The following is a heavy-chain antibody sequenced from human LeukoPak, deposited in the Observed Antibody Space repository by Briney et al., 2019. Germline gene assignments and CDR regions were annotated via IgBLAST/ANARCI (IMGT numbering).Heavy chain of an antibody. CDR1: GYTFTSYY. J-gene: IGHJ3*02. CDR3: ARASYYDSSGSSIANDALDI. CDR2: INPSGCSK. V-gene: IGHV1-46*01. Sequence: ASVRLSCMASGYTFTSYYMHWVRQAPGKGLEWMGIINPSGCSKIYAQNFQGRVTITRDTSKSTLYMELNSLRSEDTAVYNCARASYYDSSGSSIANDALDIWGEGTMVSVSS. D-gene: IGHD3-22*01.